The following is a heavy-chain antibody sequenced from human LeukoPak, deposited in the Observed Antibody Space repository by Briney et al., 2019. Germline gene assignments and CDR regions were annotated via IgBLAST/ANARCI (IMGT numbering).Heavy chain of an antibody. CDR2: IYHSGST. CDR3: ASGTRYYYDTTGYYYFTL. V-gene: IGHV4-59*01. CDR1: GDSISSYY. Sequence: SETLFLTCTVSGDSISSYYWSWIRQPPGKGLEWIGYIYHSGSTNYNPSLKSRVTISVDTSKNQFSLNLNFVTAADTAVYYCASGTRYYYDTTGYYYFTLWGRGALVTVSS. J-gene: IGHJ4*02. D-gene: IGHD3-22*01.